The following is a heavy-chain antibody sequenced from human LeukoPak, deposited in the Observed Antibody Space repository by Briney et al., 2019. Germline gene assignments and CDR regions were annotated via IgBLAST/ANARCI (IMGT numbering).Heavy chain of an antibody. CDR2: VYDTNTT. CDR1: GGSIISYY. J-gene: IGHJ4*02. D-gene: IGHD6-13*01. Sequence: NPSETLSLTCSVSGGSIISYYWTWIRQPPGKGLEWIGYVYDTNTTNYNPSLQSRVTISLDTSNYQFSLTLTSITAADTAVYFCARDLGMADFDYWGQGTLVTVSS. CDR3: ARDLGMADFDY. V-gene: IGHV4-59*01.